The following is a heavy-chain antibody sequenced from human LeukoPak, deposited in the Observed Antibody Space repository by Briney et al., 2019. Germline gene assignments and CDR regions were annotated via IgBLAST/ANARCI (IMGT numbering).Heavy chain of an antibody. J-gene: IGHJ6*02. Sequence: GGSLRLSCAASGFTFSTYSMNWVRQAPGKGLEWVSSISSSSSYMYYADSLKGRFTISRDNAKNSLYLQMNSLRAADTAVYYCARGKPAYYYYGMDVWGQGTTVTVSS. CDR3: ARGKPAYYYYGMDV. CDR1: GFTFSTYS. CDR2: ISSSSSYM. V-gene: IGHV3-21*01.